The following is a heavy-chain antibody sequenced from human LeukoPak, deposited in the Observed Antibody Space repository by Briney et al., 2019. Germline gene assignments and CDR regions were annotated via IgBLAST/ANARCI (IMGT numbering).Heavy chain of an antibody. CDR2: IRYDGSNK. V-gene: IGHV3-30*02. D-gene: IGHD3-3*01. CDR3: AKGAYYDFWSGYP. J-gene: IGHJ5*02. Sequence: GGSLRLSCAASGFTVSSYGMHWVSQAPGKWLEWVAFIRYDGSNKYYADSVKGGFTISRDNSNHTLYLQMNSLRAEDTAVYYCAKGAYYDFWSGYPWGQGTLVTVSS. CDR1: GFTVSSYG.